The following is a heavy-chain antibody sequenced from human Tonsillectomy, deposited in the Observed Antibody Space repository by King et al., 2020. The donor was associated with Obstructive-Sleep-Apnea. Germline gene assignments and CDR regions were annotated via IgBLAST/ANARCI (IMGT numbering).Heavy chain of an antibody. D-gene: IGHD4-17*01. Sequence: VQLVESGGGLVQPGGSLRLSCAASGFTFSSYAMSWVRQAPGKGLEWVSAISGSGGSTYYADSVKGRFTISIDNSKNTLYLQMNSLKAEDTAGYYCANAQATDYGDYVFDLLGRGTLVTVSS. CDR1: GFTFSSYA. CDR3: ANAQATDYGDYVFDL. J-gene: IGHJ2*01. CDR2: ISGSGGST. V-gene: IGHV3-23*04.